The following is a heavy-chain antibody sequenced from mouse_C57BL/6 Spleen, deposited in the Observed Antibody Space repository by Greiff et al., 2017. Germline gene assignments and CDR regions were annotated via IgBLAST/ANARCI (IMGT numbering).Heavy chain of an antibody. CDR3: ARDGAYGYDAHFDY. V-gene: IGHV1-59*01. J-gene: IGHJ2*01. CDR2: IDPSDSYT. CDR1: GYTFTSYW. D-gene: IGHD2-2*01. Sequence: QVQLQQPGAELVRPGTSVKLSCKASGYTFTSYWMHWVKQRPGQGLEWIGVIDPSDSYTNYNQKFKGKATLTVDTSSSTAYMQLSSLTSEDSAVYYCARDGAYGYDAHFDYWGQGTTLTVSS.